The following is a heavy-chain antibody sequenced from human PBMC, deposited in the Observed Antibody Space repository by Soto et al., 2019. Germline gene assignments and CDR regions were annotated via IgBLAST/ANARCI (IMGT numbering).Heavy chain of an antibody. J-gene: IGHJ5*02. D-gene: IGHD6-19*01. CDR3: ARDEPIAVAGAHWFDP. CDR2: INAGNGNT. CDR1: GYTFTSCS. V-gene: IGHV1-3*01. Sequence: GASVKVSCKSSGYTFTSCSMHWGRRAPGQRLEWMGWINAGNGNTKYSQKFQGRVTITRDTSASTAYMELSSLRSEDTAVYYCARDEPIAVAGAHWFDPWGQGTLVTVSS.